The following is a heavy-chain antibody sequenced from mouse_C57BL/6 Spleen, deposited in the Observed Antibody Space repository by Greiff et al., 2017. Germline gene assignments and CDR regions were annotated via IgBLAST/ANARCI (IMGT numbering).Heavy chain of an antibody. V-gene: IGHV1-7*01. CDR1: GYTFTSYW. D-gene: IGHD2-3*01. Sequence: QVQLKESGDELAKPGASVKLSCKASGYTFTSYWMHWVKQRPGQGLEWIGNINPSSGYTKYNQKFKDKATLTADKSSSTAYMQLISLTYEYSAVYYCARDYDGYSYFDYWGQGTTLTVSS. CDR2: INPSSGYT. J-gene: IGHJ2*01. CDR3: ARDYDGYSYFDY.